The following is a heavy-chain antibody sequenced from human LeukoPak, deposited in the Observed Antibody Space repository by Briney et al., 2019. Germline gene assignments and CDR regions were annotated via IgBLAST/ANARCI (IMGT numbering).Heavy chain of an antibody. J-gene: IGHJ5*02. CDR3: ARRWLQLSWFDP. Sequence: SETLSLTCAVSGGSISSGGYSWSWIRQPPGKGLEWIGYIYHSGSTYYNPSLKSRVTISVDRSKNQFSLKLSSVTAADTAVYYCARRWLQLSWFDPWGQGTLVTVSS. V-gene: IGHV4-30-2*01. D-gene: IGHD5-24*01. CDR2: IYHSGST. CDR1: GGSISSGGYS.